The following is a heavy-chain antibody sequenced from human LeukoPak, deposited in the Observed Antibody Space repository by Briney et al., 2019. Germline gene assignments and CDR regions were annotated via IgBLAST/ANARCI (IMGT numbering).Heavy chain of an antibody. CDR1: GGSFSGYY. D-gene: IGHD6-6*01. CDR2: INRSGST. J-gene: IGHJ6*03. CDR3: ARGPEYSSSSGSPKYYYYMDV. V-gene: IGHV4-34*01. Sequence: SETLSLPCAVYGGSFSGYYWSWIRQPPGKGLEWIGEINRSGSTNYNPSLKSRVTISVDTSKNQFSLKLSSVTAADTAVYYCARGPEYSSSSGSPKYYYYMDVWGKGTTVTVSS.